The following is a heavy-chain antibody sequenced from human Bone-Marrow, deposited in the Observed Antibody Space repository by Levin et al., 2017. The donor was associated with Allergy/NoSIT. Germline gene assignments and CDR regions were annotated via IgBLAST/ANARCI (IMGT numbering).Heavy chain of an antibody. J-gene: IGHJ5*02. CDR3: ARDAVTSGRFNWFDP. V-gene: IGHV3-30-3*01. CDR1: GFIFSTYD. Sequence: GGSLRLSCTASGFIFSTYDIQWVRQAPGKGLEWVAIFSYDGSKKNYADSVKGRFTISRDNSKNTLYLQMNSLRAEDTAVYYCARDAVTSGRFNWFDPWGQGTLVTVSS. CDR2: FSYDGSKK. D-gene: IGHD2-8*01.